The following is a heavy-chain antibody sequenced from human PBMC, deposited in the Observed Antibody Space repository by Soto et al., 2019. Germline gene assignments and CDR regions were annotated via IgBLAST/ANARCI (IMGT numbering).Heavy chain of an antibody. CDR2: INPSGGST. CDR1: GYTFTSYY. CDR3: ARDSLTTVVTHHHYYGLDV. D-gene: IGHD4-17*01. J-gene: IGHJ6*02. V-gene: IGHV1-46*01. Sequence: ASVKVSCKASGYTFTSYYMHWVRQAPGQGLEWMGIINPSGGSTSYAQKFQGRVTMTRDTSTSTVYMELSSLRSEDTAAYYCARDSLTTVVTHHHYYGLDVWGQGTSVTVSS.